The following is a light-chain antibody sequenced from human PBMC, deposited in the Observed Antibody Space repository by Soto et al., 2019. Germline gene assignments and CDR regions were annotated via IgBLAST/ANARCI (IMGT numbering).Light chain of an antibody. CDR2: DAS. Sequence: IQMTQSPSSLSASVGDRVTITCRASQGIRNDLNWYQQKPGKAPKLLIYDASDLETGVPSRFSGSGSGTGFTFTISSLQPEDFATYYCQQYESLPLTFGQGTRLEIK. CDR3: QQYESLPLT. J-gene: IGKJ5*01. CDR1: QGIRND. V-gene: IGKV1-33*01.